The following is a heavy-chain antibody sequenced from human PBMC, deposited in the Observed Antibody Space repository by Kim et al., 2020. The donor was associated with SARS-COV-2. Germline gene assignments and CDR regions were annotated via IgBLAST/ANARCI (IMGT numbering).Heavy chain of an antibody. Sequence: ASVKVSCKASGYTFTAYDINWVRQATGLGLEWMGWMNPNSGNTGYAQKFQGRVTMTRNTSTSTAYMELSSLRSEDTAVYYCARGAVGESPVVVPPPKSFDNWGQGTLVTVSS. CDR3: ARGAVGESPVVVPPPKSFDN. D-gene: IGHD2-2*01. CDR2: MNPNSGNT. CDR1: GYTFTAYD. J-gene: IGHJ4*02. V-gene: IGHV1-8*01.